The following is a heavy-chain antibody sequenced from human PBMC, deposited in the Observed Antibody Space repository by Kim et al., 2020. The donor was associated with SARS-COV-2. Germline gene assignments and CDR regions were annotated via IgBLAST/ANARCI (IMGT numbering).Heavy chain of an antibody. CDR2: ISGSGGST. CDR3: AKSPRTGESLVIYYYYYGMDV. V-gene: IGHV3-23*01. J-gene: IGHJ6*02. D-gene: IGHD3-10*01. Sequence: GGSLRLSCAASGFTFSSYAMSWVRQAPGKGLEWVSAISGSGGSTYYADSVKGRFTISRDNSKNTLYLQMNSLRAEDTAVYYCAKSPRTGESLVIYYYYYGMDVWGQGTTVTVSS. CDR1: GFTFSSYA.